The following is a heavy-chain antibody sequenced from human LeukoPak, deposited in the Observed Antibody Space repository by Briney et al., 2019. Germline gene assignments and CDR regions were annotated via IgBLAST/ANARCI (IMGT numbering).Heavy chain of an antibody. CDR2: INPNSGGT. D-gene: IGHD3-22*01. V-gene: IGHV1-2*02. CDR1: GYTFTGYY. Sequence: ASVKVSCKASGYTFTGYYMHWVRQAPGQGLEWMGWINPNSGGTNYAQKFQGRVTMTRNTSISTAYMELSSLRSEDTAVYYCARWPHYYDVGYWGQGTLVTVSS. J-gene: IGHJ4*02. CDR3: ARWPHYYDVGY.